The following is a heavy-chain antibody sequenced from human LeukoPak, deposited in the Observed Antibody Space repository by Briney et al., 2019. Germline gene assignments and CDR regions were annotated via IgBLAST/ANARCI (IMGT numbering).Heavy chain of an antibody. CDR2: ISAYNGNT. Sequence: ASVKVSCKASGYTFTSYGISWVRQAPGQGLEWMGWISAYNGNTNYAQKLQGRVTMTTDTSTSTAYMELRSLRSDDTAVYYCATVYCNGGSCYENWFDPWGQGTLVTVSS. D-gene: IGHD2-15*01. CDR3: ATVYCNGGSCYENWFDP. J-gene: IGHJ5*02. V-gene: IGHV1-18*01. CDR1: GYTFTSYG.